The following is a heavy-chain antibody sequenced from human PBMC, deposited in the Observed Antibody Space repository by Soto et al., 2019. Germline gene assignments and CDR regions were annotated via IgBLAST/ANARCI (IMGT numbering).Heavy chain of an antibody. V-gene: IGHV3-48*01. CDR2: ISSSSTI. CDR1: GFTFSSYS. CDR3: ARDPGATVVTSVYYYGMDV. Sequence: GGSLRLSCAASGFTFSSYSMNWVRQAPGKGLEWVSYISSSSTIYYADSVKGRFTISRDNAKNSLYLQMNSLRAEDTAVYYCARDPGATVVTSVYYYGMDVWGEGTKVTVSS. J-gene: IGHJ6*04. D-gene: IGHD4-17*01.